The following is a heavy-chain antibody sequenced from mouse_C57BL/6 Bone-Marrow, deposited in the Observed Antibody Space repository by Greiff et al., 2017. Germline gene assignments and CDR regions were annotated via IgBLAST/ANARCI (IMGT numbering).Heavy chain of an antibody. Sequence: QVQLQQSGAELVRPGASVTLSCKASGYTFTDYEMHWVKQTPVHGLEWIGAIDPETGGTAYNQKFKGQAILTADKSSSTAYMELRSLTSEDSAVYYCTRLGGSGYGYWGQGTTLTVSS. CDR3: TRLGGSGYGY. V-gene: IGHV1-15*01. CDR1: GYTFTDYE. D-gene: IGHD3-2*02. J-gene: IGHJ2*01. CDR2: IDPETGGT.